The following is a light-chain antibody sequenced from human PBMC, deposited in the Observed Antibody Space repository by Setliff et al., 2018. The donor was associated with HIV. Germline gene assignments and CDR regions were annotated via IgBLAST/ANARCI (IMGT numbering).Light chain of an antibody. CDR3: ATWDASLNGPV. J-gene: IGLJ2*01. CDR2: RNN. Sequence: QSALTQPPSASGTPGQRVTISCSGSGSNIGSNVVNWFQQLPGAAPKLLIYRNNQRPSGVPDRFSGSKSGTSASLAISGLQPDDGADYYCATWDASLNGPVFGGGTKVTVL. CDR1: GSNIGSNV. V-gene: IGLV1-44*01.